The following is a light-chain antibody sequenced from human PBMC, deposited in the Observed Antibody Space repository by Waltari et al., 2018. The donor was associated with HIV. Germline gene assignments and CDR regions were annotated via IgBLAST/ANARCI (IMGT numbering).Light chain of an antibody. Sequence: SVLTQPPSASATPRQRVTISCSGTRSNIGSHAVFWYQQFPGTAPKLLMYKKNKRVSGVPDLFSGSKSGTSASLAISGLRSEDEAVYYCAAWDDSLRCHVVFGGGTNLTV. CDR1: RSNIGSHA. CDR2: KKN. J-gene: IGLJ2*01. CDR3: AAWDDSLRCHVV. V-gene: IGLV1-47*01.